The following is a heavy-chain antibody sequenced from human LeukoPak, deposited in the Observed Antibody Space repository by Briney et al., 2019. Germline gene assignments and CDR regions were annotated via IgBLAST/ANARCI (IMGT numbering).Heavy chain of an antibody. J-gene: IGHJ4*02. CDR2: IINSGGST. V-gene: IGHV3-23*01. CDR3: AKDIYGDYGGLDY. CDR1: GFSFSSKA. D-gene: IGHD4-17*01. Sequence: GGSLRLSCAASGFSFSSKAMSWVRQAPGKGLEWVSAIINSGGSTYYADSVKGRFTISRDNSKNTLYLQMNSLRAEDTALYYCAKDIYGDYGGLDYWGQGTLLTVSS.